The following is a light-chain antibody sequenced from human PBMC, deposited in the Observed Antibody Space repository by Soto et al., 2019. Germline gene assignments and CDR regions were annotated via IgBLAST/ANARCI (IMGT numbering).Light chain of an antibody. CDR3: QQCTNWPYT. J-gene: IGKJ2*01. CDR2: GAS. Sequence: EIVMTQSPATLSVSPGERATLSCRASQSVSSTLAWYQQKPGQAPRLLVFGASTRATGIPDRFTGSGSGTEFTLTIRILQSEDFAVYYCQQCTNWPYTFGQGTKLEIK. CDR1: QSVSST. V-gene: IGKV3-15*01.